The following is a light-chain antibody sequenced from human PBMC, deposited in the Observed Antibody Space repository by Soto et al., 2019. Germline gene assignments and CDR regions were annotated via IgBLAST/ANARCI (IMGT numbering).Light chain of an antibody. V-gene: IGLV3-9*01. CDR2: RNY. J-gene: IGLJ2*01. CDR3: QVWDSTTHVV. Sequence: SYELTQPLSVSVALGQTVRITCGGNNIESKNVHWYQQKPGQAPVLVIYRNYNRPSGIPERFSGSTSGNTATLIIARAQAGDEADYYCQVWDSTTHVVFGGGTKLTVL. CDR1: NIESKN.